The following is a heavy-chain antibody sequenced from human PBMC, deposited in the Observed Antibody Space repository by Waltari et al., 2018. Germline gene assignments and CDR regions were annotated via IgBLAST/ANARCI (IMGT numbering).Heavy chain of an antibody. CDR2: IWYDGSNK. V-gene: IGHV3-33*01. Sequence: QVQLVESGGGVVQTGRSLRLSCAASGFTFSSYGMHWVRQAPGTGLEWVAVIWYDGSNKYYADSVKGRFTISRDNSKNTLYLQMNSLRAEDTAVYYCASFPGFGELSGTDAFDIWGQGTMVTVSS. CDR1: GFTFSSYG. J-gene: IGHJ3*02. D-gene: IGHD3-10*01. CDR3: ASFPGFGELSGTDAFDI.